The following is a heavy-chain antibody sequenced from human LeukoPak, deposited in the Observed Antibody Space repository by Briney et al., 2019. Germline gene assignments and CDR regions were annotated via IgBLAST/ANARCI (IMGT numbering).Heavy chain of an antibody. CDR3: AREQRGYRGYDSNY. CDR1: GGSFSGYY. V-gene: IGHV4-34*01. CDR2: INHSGST. Sequence: SETLSLTCAVYGGSFSGYYWSWIRQPPGKGLEWIGEINHSGSTNYNPSLKSRVTISVDTSKNQFSLKLSSVTAADTAVYYCAREQRGYRGYDSNYWGQGTLVTVSS. D-gene: IGHD5-12*01. J-gene: IGHJ4*02.